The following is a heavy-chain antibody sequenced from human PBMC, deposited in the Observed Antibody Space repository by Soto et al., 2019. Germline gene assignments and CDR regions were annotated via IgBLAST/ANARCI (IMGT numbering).Heavy chain of an antibody. CDR1: GGSISSYY. Sequence: SETLSLTCTVSGGSISSYYWSWIRQPPGKGLEWIGYIYYSGSTNYNPSLKSRVTISVDTSKNQFSLKLSSVTAADTAVYYCARQSPTWFGEPATIDYWGQGTLVTVSS. J-gene: IGHJ4*02. D-gene: IGHD3-10*01. CDR3: ARQSPTWFGEPATIDY. V-gene: IGHV4-59*01. CDR2: IYYSGST.